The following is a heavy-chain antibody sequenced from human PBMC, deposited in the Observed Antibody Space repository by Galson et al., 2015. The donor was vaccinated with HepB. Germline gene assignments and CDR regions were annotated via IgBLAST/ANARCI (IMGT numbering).Heavy chain of an antibody. CDR2: ISAYNGNT. V-gene: IGHV1-18*04. CDR3: ARDRASSTVRGRGYYYYGMDV. Sequence: QSGAEVKKPGASVKVSCKASGYTFTSYGISWVRQAPGQGLEWMGWISAYNGNTNYAQKLQGRVTMTTDTSASTAYMELRSLRSDDTAVYYCARDRASSTVRGRGYYYYGMDVWGQGTTVTVSS. J-gene: IGHJ6*02. CDR1: GYTFTSYG. D-gene: IGHD4-11*01.